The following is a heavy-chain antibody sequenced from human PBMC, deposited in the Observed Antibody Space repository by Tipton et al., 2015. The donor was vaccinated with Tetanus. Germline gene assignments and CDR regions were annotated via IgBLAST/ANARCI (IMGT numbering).Heavy chain of an antibody. CDR3: ARFLGSGWPIDY. V-gene: IGHV5-51*01. D-gene: IGHD6-19*01. Sequence: QLVQSGAAVKKPGESLKISREGSGYNFTTYWIGWVRQMPGKGLEWMGIIYPGDSDTRYSPSFQGQVTISADKSITSADLERCSLKASDTAMYCWARFLGSGWPIDYRGQGTLVTVSS. CDR1: GYNFTTYW. CDR2: IYPGDSDT. J-gene: IGHJ4*02.